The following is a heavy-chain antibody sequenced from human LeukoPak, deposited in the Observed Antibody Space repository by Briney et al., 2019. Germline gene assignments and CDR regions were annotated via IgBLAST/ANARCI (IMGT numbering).Heavy chain of an antibody. D-gene: IGHD3-3*01. Sequence: KWSGPTLVNPTQTLTLTCTFSGFSLSTSGVGVGWIRQPPGKALEWLALIYWDDDKRYSPSLKSRLTITRDTSKNQVVLTMTNMDSVDTATYYCAHRPDLSTDYDFWSGYNYDAFDIWGQGTMVTVSS. V-gene: IGHV2-5*02. CDR3: AHRPDLSTDYDFWSGYNYDAFDI. CDR1: GFSLSTSGVG. CDR2: IYWDDDK. J-gene: IGHJ3*02.